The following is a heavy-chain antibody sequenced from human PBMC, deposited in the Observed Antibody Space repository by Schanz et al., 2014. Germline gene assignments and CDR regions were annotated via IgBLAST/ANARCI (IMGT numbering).Heavy chain of an antibody. V-gene: IGHV3-66*01. CDR1: GFTVSSDH. CDR3: ARDGNYYGSRNYYKTPYYFDC. CDR2: IYASGAT. D-gene: IGHD3-10*01. J-gene: IGHJ4*02. Sequence: EVQLVESGGGFVQPGGSLGLSCVVSGFTVSSDHMSWVRQAPGKGLEWVSTIYASGATYYADSVKRRFTISRDISKNTLHLQVTSLRAEDTAIYDCARDGNYYGSRNYYKTPYYFDCWGQGTLVNGSS.